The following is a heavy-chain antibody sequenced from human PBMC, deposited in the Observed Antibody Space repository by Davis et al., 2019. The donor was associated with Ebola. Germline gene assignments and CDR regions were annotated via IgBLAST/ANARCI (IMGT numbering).Heavy chain of an antibody. CDR1: GYTFSGYA. V-gene: IGHV1-18*01. D-gene: IGHD4-17*01. Sequence: AASVKVSCKTSGYTFSGYAISWVRQAPGQGLEWIGRINVYNGHTNYAQNFQGRVTVSTDTSTSIAYMELRSLRSDDTALYYCARDATTVTTIWFGPWGQGTLVTVSS. J-gene: IGHJ5*02. CDR2: INVYNGHT. CDR3: ARDATTVTTIWFGP.